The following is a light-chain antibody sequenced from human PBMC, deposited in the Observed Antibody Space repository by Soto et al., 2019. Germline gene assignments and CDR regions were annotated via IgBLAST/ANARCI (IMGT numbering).Light chain of an antibody. CDR2: LNRDGSH. CDR1: SGHSDYG. CDR3: QTWDTVGV. V-gene: IGLV4-69*01. J-gene: IGLJ2*01. Sequence: QLVLTQSPSASASLGASVKLTCTLSSGHSDYGIAWHQQQPDTGPRYLMKLNRDGSHNKADGIPDGFSGSSSGDERYLTISILQSDDEADYYCQTWDTVGVFGVGTKLTVL.